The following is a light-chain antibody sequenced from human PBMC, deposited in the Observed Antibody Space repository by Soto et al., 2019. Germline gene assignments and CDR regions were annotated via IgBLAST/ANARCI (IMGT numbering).Light chain of an antibody. CDR2: EVT. CDR1: SSDVGSYNY. Sequence: QLVLTQPPSASGSPGQSVTISCTGTSSDVGSYNYVSWYQQHPGKAPKLMIYEVTKRPSGVPDRFSGSKSGNTASLTVSGLQAEDEADYYCTSYAGSNNFGIFGTGTKLTVL. CDR3: TSYAGSNNFGI. J-gene: IGLJ1*01. V-gene: IGLV2-8*01.